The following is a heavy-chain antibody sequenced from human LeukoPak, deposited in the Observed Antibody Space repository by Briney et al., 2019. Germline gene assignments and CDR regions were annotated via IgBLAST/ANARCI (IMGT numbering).Heavy chain of an antibody. Sequence: GGSLRLSCAASGFTFSSYEMNWVRQAPGKGLEWVSYISSSGSTIYYADSVKGRFTISRDNAKNSLYLQMNSLGAEDTAVYYCASLSIAAAGFDYWGQGTLVTVSS. CDR1: GFTFSSYE. D-gene: IGHD6-13*01. V-gene: IGHV3-48*03. CDR2: ISSSGSTI. J-gene: IGHJ4*02. CDR3: ASLSIAAAGFDY.